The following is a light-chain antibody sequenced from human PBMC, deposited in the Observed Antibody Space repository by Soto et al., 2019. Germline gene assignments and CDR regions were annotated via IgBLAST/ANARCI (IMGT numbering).Light chain of an antibody. J-gene: IGKJ4*01. CDR2: GAS. CDR3: QQYGNTLT. Sequence: EIVLAQSPGTLSLSPGERATLSCRASQIVSSSYLAWYRQKPGQSPRLLIYGASRRATGIPDRFSGSGSGTDFTLTISRLEPEDFAVYYCQQYGNTLTFSGGTKVELK. V-gene: IGKV3-20*01. CDR1: QIVSSSY.